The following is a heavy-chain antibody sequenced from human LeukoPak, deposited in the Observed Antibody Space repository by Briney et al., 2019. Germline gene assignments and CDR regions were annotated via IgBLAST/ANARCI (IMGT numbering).Heavy chain of an antibody. V-gene: IGHV1-2*02. D-gene: IGHD3-10*01. CDR1: GYTFSAYY. J-gene: IGHJ6*02. CDR3: VRDRYFGSGSFYQMDV. CDR2: INPNTDVT. Sequence: ASVKVSCKASGYTFSAYYTHWVRQAPGQGLEWMGWINPNTDVTDYAQKFQGRVTMTRDTSVSTAYMELSRLRSDDTAVYYCVRDRYFGSGSFYQMDVWGQGTTVTVSS.